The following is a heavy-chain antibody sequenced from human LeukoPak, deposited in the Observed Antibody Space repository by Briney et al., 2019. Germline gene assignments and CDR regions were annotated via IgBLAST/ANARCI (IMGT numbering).Heavy chain of an antibody. J-gene: IGHJ5*02. Sequence: GASVKVSCTASAYTFTGYYMHWVRQAPGQGLEWMGWINPNSGGTNYAQKFQGRVTMTRDTSISTAYMELSRLRSDDTAVYYCAREEKAETDGGARWFDPWGQGTLVTVSS. D-gene: IGHD1-14*01. CDR3: AREEKAETDGGARWFDP. CDR2: INPNSGGT. CDR1: AYTFTGYY. V-gene: IGHV1-2*02.